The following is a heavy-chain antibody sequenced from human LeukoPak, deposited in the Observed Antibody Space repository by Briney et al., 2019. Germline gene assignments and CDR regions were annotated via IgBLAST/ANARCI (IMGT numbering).Heavy chain of an antibody. Sequence: GGSLRLSCKVSGIRFNDYWMSWVRQAPGKGLEWVSVIYSGGRTYYVDSVKGRFTISRDISKNTLYLQMNSLRAEDTAVYYCARVLSGRGSLYSYYYYMDVWGKGTTVTISS. CDR1: GIRFNDYW. CDR2: IYSGGRT. CDR3: ARVLSGRGSLYSYYYYMDV. J-gene: IGHJ6*03. D-gene: IGHD3-10*01. V-gene: IGHV3-53*01.